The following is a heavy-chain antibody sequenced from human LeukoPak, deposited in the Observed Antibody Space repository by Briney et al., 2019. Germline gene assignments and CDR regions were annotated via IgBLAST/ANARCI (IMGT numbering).Heavy chain of an antibody. CDR3: TTGGGWLTDY. CDR1: GGSITGSF. CDR2: LHESGST. Sequence: PSETLSLTCTVSGGSITGSFWGWFRQSPGKGLEWIGFLHESGSTIYNASLKGRASISADTSRSQFSLRLTSVTAADTAVYFCTTGGGWLTDYWGQGTLVTVSS. V-gene: IGHV4-59*01. D-gene: IGHD5-24*01. J-gene: IGHJ4*02.